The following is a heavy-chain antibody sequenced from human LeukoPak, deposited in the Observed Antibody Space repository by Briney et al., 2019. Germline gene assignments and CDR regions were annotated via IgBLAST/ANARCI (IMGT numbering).Heavy chain of an antibody. J-gene: IGHJ4*02. CDR2: IYYSGST. D-gene: IGHD6-6*01. CDR1: GGSISSYY. CDR3: ARAGSIAARPIFFDY. Sequence: SETLSLTCTVSGGSISSYYWSWIRQPPGKGLEWIGYIYYSGSTNYNPSLKSRVTISVDTSKNQFSLKLSSVTAADTAVYYCARAGSIAARPIFFDYWGQGTLVTVSS. V-gene: IGHV4-59*12.